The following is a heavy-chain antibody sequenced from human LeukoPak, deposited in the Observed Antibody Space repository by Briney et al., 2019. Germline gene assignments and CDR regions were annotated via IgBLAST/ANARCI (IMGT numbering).Heavy chain of an antibody. V-gene: IGHV3-74*03. D-gene: IGHD2-15*01. CDR1: GFNFNSYW. CDR3: GGFGYEAGVDL. Sequence: AGGSLRLSCAASGFNFNSYWMHWVRQPPGKGLVWVSRINIDGSTTKDADSVQGRFTISRDNGKNTLYLQMNSLRDEDAAVYYCGGFGYEAGVDLWGQGTLVTVS. CDR2: INIDGSTT. J-gene: IGHJ4*02.